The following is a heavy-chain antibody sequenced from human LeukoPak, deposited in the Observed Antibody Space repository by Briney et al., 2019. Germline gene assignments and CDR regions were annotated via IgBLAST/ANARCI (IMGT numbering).Heavy chain of an antibody. V-gene: IGHV1-69*13. CDR2: IVPILGTA. Sequence: SVTVSCKAPGGSFGRYAISWVRQAPGQGLEWMGGIVPILGTANYAQKFQGRVSITADDSTGTAYMELTSLRSADTAVYYCARSQGYSYGSSYWGQGTLVTVSS. CDR1: GGSFGRYA. J-gene: IGHJ4*02. D-gene: IGHD5-18*01. CDR3: ARSQGYSYGSSY.